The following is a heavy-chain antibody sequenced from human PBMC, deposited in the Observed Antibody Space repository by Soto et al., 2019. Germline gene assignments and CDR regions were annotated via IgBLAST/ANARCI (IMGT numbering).Heavy chain of an antibody. CDR2: IYYTGTT. J-gene: IGHJ4*01. D-gene: IGHD3-16*02. Sequence: SETLSLTCSVSGGPISSYYWGWFRLRPGQGLQWVGYIYYTGTTSYNPSLTGRVTVSLDMYKKQFSLTLRSVTAADAAVYFCSRLGRYSQAFYQWGQVALVTVS. V-gene: IGHV4-59*08. CDR3: SRLGRYSQAFYQ. CDR1: GGPISSYY.